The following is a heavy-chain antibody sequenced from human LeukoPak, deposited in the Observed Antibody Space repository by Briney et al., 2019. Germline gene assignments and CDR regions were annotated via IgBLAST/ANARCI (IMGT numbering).Heavy chain of an antibody. V-gene: IGHV1-24*01. CDR3: ATADLVGALNFDY. Sequence: GASVKVSCKVSGYTLAELSMHWVRQAPGKGLEWMGGFDPEDGETIYAQKFQGRVTMTEDTSTDTAYMELSSLRSEDTAVYYCATADLVGALNFDYWGQGTLVTVSS. D-gene: IGHD1-26*01. J-gene: IGHJ4*02. CDR2: FDPEDGET. CDR1: GYTLAELS.